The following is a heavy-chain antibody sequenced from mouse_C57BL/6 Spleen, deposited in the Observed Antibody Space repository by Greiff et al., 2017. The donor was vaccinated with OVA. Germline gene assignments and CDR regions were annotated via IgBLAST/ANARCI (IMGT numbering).Heavy chain of an antibody. CDR1: GYAFTNYL. Sequence: VMLVESGAELVRPGPSVKVSCKASGYAFTNYLIEWVKQRPGQGLEWIGVINPGSGGTNYNEKFKGKATLTADKSSSTAYMQLSSLTSEDSAVYFCARNYYGSSPSWFAYWGQGTLVTVSA. D-gene: IGHD1-1*01. CDR3: ARNYYGSSPSWFAY. CDR2: INPGSGGT. J-gene: IGHJ3*01. V-gene: IGHV1-54*01.